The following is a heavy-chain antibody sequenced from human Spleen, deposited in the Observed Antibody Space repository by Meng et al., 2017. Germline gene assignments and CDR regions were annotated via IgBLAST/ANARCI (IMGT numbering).Heavy chain of an antibody. Sequence: GESLKISCVASGFTFSTYTVNWVRQTPGKGLEWVSTIGDNGQDTYYADSVKGRFTISRDNSKNTLYLQMNSLGDEDTALYYCAKKKSIFRTDERYYDRWGQGTLVTVSS. CDR2: IGDNGQDT. V-gene: IGHV3-23*01. CDR1: GFTFSTYT. CDR3: AKKKSIFRTDERYYDR. D-gene: IGHD3-9*01. J-gene: IGHJ5*02.